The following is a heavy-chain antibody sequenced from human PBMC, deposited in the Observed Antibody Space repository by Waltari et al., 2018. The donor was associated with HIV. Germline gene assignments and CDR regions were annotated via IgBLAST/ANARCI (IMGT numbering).Heavy chain of an antibody. J-gene: IGHJ5*02. D-gene: IGHD3-3*01. CDR1: GYPFTNYV. CDR2: RNPSAGNA. V-gene: IGHV1-8*02. Sequence: QGQLVQSGAEVKQSGASVRISCKASGYPFTNYVINWLRQATGQGLEWMGWRNPSAGNAGFTHNFQGRVVMTRDSPINTAYMGLSGLTSDDAAVYYCSTSRPGAMFGDAWGQGTLVTVSS. CDR3: STSRPGAMFGDA.